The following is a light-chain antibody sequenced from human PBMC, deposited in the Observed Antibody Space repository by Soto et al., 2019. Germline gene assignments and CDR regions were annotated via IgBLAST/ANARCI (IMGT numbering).Light chain of an antibody. J-gene: IGLJ1*01. CDR1: SSDVGNYNL. CDR2: EVS. Sequence: QSALTQPASVSGSPGQSITISCTGTSSDVGNYNLVSCYQQHPGKSPKPLIYEVSKRPSGVTDRFSGSKSGNTASLTISGLQAEDEAYYYCCSYAGSSTPYVFGTGTKLTVL. V-gene: IGLV2-23*02. CDR3: CSYAGSSTPYV.